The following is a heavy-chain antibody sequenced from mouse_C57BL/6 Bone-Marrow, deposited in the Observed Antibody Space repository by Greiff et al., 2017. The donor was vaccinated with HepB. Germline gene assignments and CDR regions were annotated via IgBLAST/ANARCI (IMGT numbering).Heavy chain of an antibody. V-gene: IGHV1-50*01. D-gene: IGHD3-2*02. CDR3: AKSSLTLRLRY. J-gene: IGHJ3*01. Sequence: VQLQQPGAELVKPGASVKLSCKASGYTFTSYWMQRVKQRPGQGLEWIGEIDPSDSYTNYNQKFKGKATLTVDTSSSTAYMQLSSLTSEDSAVYYCAKSSLTLRLRYWGQGTLVTVSA. CDR2: IDPSDSYT. CDR1: GYTFTSYW.